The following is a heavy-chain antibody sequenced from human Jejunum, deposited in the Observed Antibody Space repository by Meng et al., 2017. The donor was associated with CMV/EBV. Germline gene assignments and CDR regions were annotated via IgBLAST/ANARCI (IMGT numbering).Heavy chain of an antibody. CDR1: W. J-gene: IGHJ5*02. D-gene: IGHD2-2*01. CDR3: SRHKKAPYCSSASCYETFGWFDP. CDR2: INPGDSDT. V-gene: IGHV5-51*01. Sequence: WIGWVRQMSGKGLEWMGIINPGDSDTRYSPSFQGQVTISVDKSITTAYVQWNSLKTSDTAIYYCSRHKKAPYCSSASCYETFGWFDPWGHGTLVTVSS.